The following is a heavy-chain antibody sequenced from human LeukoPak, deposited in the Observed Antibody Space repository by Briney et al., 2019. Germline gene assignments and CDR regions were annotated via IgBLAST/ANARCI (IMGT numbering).Heavy chain of an antibody. CDR2: ISAGNGKT. D-gene: IGHD1-26*01. Sequence: ASVKVSCKASGYTFSSYVMNWVRQAPGQGLEWMGWISAGNGKTNYAPSLQGRVSMTTDTSTSTAYMEMRRVRSDDTALYYCARDLLSAGSWGIYEYWGQGTLVTVSS. CDR1: GYTFSSYV. V-gene: IGHV1-18*01. CDR3: ARDLLSAGSWGIYEY. J-gene: IGHJ4*02.